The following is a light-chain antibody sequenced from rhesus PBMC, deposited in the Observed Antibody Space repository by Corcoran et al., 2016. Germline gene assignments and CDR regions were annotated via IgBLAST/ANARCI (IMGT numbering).Light chain of an antibody. Sequence: EIVMTQSPATLSLSPEERATLSCRASQSVGSTLAWYQQKPGQAPRLLIYDASSRATGIPDRFSGRGAGTVVTLTISSLDSGDVGVYYCQKYNDWPHSFGQGTKVEIK. CDR3: QKYNDWPHS. V-gene: IGKV3-42*02. CDR1: QSVGST. CDR2: DAS. J-gene: IGKJ2*01.